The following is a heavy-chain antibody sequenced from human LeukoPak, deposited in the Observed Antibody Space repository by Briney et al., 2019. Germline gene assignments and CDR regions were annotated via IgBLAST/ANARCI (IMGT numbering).Heavy chain of an antibody. Sequence: ASVKVSCKASGYTFTSYDINWVRQATGQGLEWMGWMNPNSGNTGYAQKLQGRVTMTTDTSTSTAYMELRSLRSDDTAVYYCARGVAVARYYGMDVWGQGTTVTVSS. V-gene: IGHV1-8*01. CDR2: MNPNSGNT. D-gene: IGHD6-19*01. J-gene: IGHJ6*02. CDR3: ARGVAVARYYGMDV. CDR1: GYTFTSYD.